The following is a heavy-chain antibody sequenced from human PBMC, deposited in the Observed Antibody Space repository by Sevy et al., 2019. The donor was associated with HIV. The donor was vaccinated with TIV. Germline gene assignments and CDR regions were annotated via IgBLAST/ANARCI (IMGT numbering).Heavy chain of an antibody. J-gene: IGHJ4*02. D-gene: IGHD6-19*01. CDR2: IRNSGVNI. CDR1: GLAFTRYA. V-gene: IGHV3-23*01. Sequence: GGSLRLSCAASGLAFTRYAMSWVRQAPGKGLEWVSTIRNSGVNIYYADSVKGRFTVSRDTSKNTLYLQMNSLRVEDTAIYYCAKDIAEPGIDRYWGQGTLVTVSS. CDR3: AKDIAEPGIDRY.